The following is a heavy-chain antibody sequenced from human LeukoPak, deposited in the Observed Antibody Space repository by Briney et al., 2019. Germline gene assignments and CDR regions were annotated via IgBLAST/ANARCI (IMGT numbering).Heavy chain of an antibody. CDR1: GFTVSSNY. Sequence: GGSLRLSCAASGFTVSSNYMSWVRQAPGKGLEWVSVIYSGGSTYYADSVKGRFSISRDNSKNTLSLQMNSLRAEDTAVYYCAKDLETITIFGVVNWFDPWGQGTLVTVSS. CDR3: AKDLETITIFGVVNWFDP. D-gene: IGHD3-3*01. V-gene: IGHV3-53*01. CDR2: IYSGGST. J-gene: IGHJ5*02.